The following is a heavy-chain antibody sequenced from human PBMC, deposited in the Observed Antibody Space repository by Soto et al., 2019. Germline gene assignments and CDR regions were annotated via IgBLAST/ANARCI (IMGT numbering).Heavy chain of an antibody. Sequence: QVQLVQSGAEVKKPGSSVKVSCKASGGTFSSYAISWVRQAPGQGLEWMGGIIPIFGTANYAQKFQGRVTITADKSTSTAYMELSSLGSEDTAVYYCARSNIVVVTATPSYFDYWGQGTLVTVSS. V-gene: IGHV1-69*06. D-gene: IGHD2-21*02. J-gene: IGHJ4*02. CDR3: ARSNIVVVTATPSYFDY. CDR2: IIPIFGTA. CDR1: GGTFSSYA.